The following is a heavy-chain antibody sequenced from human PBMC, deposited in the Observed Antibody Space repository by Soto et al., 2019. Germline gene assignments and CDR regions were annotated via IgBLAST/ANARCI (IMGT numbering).Heavy chain of an antibody. V-gene: IGHV3-30-3*01. CDR3: ARGASDFWNAYPEIHFFDY. J-gene: IGHJ4*02. CDR1: EFTFSTYP. D-gene: IGHD3-3*01. CDR2: ISYDGTNT. Sequence: QVLLVESGGGVVQPGRSLRLSCAASEFTFSTYPMHWVRQAPRKGLEWVAVISYDGTNTYYADSVKGRFTISRDNSKNTRSLQMNSLRGDDTAVYYCARGASDFWNAYPEIHFFDYCGQGAPVFVSS.